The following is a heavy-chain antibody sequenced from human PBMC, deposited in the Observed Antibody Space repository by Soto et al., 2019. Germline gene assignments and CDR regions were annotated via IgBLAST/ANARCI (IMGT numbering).Heavy chain of an antibody. CDR3: ARDSPSPPITIFGVVRGVAFDI. D-gene: IGHD3-3*01. V-gene: IGHV3-48*02. CDR2: ISSSSSTI. Sequence: GGSLRLSCAASGFTFSSYSMNWVRQAPGKGLEWVSYISSSSSTIYYADSVKGRFTISRDNAKNSLYLQMNSLRDEDTAVYYCARDSPSPPITIFGVVRGVAFDIWGQGTMVTVSS. J-gene: IGHJ3*02. CDR1: GFTFSSYS.